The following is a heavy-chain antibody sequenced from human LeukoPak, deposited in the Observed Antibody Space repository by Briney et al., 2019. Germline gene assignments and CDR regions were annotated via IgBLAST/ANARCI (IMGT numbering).Heavy chain of an antibody. Sequence: GGSLRLSCAASRFTFSAYSMNWVRQAPGKGLEWVSYISSGSRTIYYADSVRGRFTMSRDNVKNSLYLQMNSLRAEDTAVYYCARESITGHRDFDYWGQGTLVTVSS. CDR2: ISSGSRTI. J-gene: IGHJ4*02. D-gene: IGHD1-20*01. V-gene: IGHV3-48*01. CDR3: ARESITGHRDFDY. CDR1: RFTFSAYS.